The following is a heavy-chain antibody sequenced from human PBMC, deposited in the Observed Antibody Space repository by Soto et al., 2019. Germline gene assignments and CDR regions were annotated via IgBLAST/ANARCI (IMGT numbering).Heavy chain of an antibody. J-gene: IGHJ6*02. CDR1: GGSIGSRDYY. D-gene: IGHD3-10*01. V-gene: IGHV4-31*02. Sequence: QVQVQESGPGLVKPSQTLSLKCSVSGGSIGSRDYYWSWIRQHPEKGLEWIGSVYYNGNTDYNPALRGRPTMSLDTTMNEFSLKLTSVTAADTAVYYCARDKGGAALTGSGMDVWGQGTTVTVS. CDR2: VYYNGNT. CDR3: ARDKGGAALTGSGMDV.